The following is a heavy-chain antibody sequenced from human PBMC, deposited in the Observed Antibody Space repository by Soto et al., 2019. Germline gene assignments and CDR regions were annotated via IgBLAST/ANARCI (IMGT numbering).Heavy chain of an antibody. CDR1: GYTFTSYG. J-gene: IGHJ4*02. CDR3: ARDRDSSGSLSGH. D-gene: IGHD3-22*01. Sequence: GASVKVSCKASGYTFTSYGITWVRQAPGQGLEWMGWISTYSGHTTYAQRLQGRVTMTTDTSTSTAYMELRSLTSDDTAVYYCARDRDSSGSLSGHWGQGTLVTV. V-gene: IGHV1-18*01. CDR2: ISTYSGHT.